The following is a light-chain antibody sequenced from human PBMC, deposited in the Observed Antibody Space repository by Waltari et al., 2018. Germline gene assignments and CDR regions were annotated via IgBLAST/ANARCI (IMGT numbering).Light chain of an antibody. CDR2: KAA. CDR1: KSISNW. J-gene: IGKJ4*02. V-gene: IGKV1-5*03. CDR3: QQYNSYSLLS. Sequence: DIQMTQSPSTLSASVGDRFTITCRASKSISNWLAWYQQKPGKAPKRLIYKAATLESGVPSRFSGSSACTEFTLPISSLQPDEFATYYCQQYNSYSLLSFGGGTKVEIK.